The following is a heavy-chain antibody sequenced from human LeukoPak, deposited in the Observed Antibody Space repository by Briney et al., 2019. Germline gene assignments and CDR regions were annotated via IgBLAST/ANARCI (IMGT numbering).Heavy chain of an antibody. D-gene: IGHD1-26*01. CDR1: GYTFSNFD. Sequence: GASVKVSCKASGYTFSNFDINWVRQATGQGLEWMGWMNPHSGNTGYSQKFQGRVTITKNSSISTAYMELSSLTSEDTAVYYCAREGARSSDTRGSYPLDYWGQGTLVTVSS. CDR2: MNPHSGNT. CDR3: AREGARSSDTRGSYPLDY. V-gene: IGHV1-8*03. J-gene: IGHJ4*02.